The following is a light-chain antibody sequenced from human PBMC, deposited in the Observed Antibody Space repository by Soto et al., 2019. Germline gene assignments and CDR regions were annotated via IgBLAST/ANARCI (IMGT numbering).Light chain of an antibody. CDR3: QQYNSYGT. V-gene: IGKV1-5*03. CDR2: XAS. J-gene: IGKJ1*01. CDR1: QSIITW. Sequence: IQVTPSPSTLSSSVGDRVPIAXRASQSIITWLTWYPQRPGKAPKXXIDXASSLESGVPSIFSGSGYGTEFTVTISSLQPDDVVTYYWQQYNSYGTFGQGTKVDIK.